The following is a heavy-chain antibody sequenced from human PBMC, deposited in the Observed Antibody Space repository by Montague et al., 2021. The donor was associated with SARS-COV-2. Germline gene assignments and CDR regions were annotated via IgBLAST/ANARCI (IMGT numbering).Heavy chain of an antibody. D-gene: IGHD2-2*01. J-gene: IGHJ4*02. V-gene: IGHV6-1*01. CDR1: GDSVSSNIAT. CDR2: TYYRSKWYN. Sequence: CAISGDSVSSNIATWNWIRQSPSRGLKWLGRTYYRSKWYNDYAESVKSRITIDPDTSKHQFSLHLNSVTPEDTAVYYCARIPVGSKYYFDSWGQGTLVTVSS. CDR3: ARIPVGSKYYFDS.